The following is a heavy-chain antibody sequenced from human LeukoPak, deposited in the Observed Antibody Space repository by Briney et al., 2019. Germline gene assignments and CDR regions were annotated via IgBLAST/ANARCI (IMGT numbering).Heavy chain of an antibody. D-gene: IGHD3-3*01. CDR1: GFTVSSNY. Sequence: GGSLRLSCAASGFTVSSNYMSWVRQAPGKGLEWVSVIYSGGSTYYADSVKGRFTISRDNSKNTLYLQMNSLGAEDTAVYYCARDTSRFPRAPWGQGTLVTVSS. J-gene: IGHJ5*02. V-gene: IGHV3-66*02. CDR2: IYSGGST. CDR3: ARDTSRFPRAP.